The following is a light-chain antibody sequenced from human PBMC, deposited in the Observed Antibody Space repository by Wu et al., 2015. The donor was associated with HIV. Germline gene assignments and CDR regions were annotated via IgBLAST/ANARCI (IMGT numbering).Light chain of an antibody. V-gene: IGKV1-27*01. CDR1: QGITNY. CDR3: QQYDSYWT. CDR2: AAS. J-gene: IGKJ1*01. Sequence: EIQMTQSPSSLSASVGDRVTITCRASQGITNYLAWYQQKPGKVPKVLIYAASTLQSGAPSRFSGSGSGTDFTLTITSLQPDDFATYHCQQYDSYWTFGQGTKVEIK.